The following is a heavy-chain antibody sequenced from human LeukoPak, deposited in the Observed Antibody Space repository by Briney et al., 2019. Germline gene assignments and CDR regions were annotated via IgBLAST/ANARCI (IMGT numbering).Heavy chain of an antibody. Sequence: SETLSLTCTVSGGSISSSSYYWGWIRQPPGKGLEWIGSIYYSGSTYYNPSLKSRVTISVDTSKNQFSLKLSSVTAADTAVYYCARVVIGGSFDYWGQGTLVTVSS. J-gene: IGHJ4*02. CDR1: GGSISSSSYY. CDR2: IYYSGST. D-gene: IGHD4-23*01. V-gene: IGHV4-39*07. CDR3: ARVVIGGSFDY.